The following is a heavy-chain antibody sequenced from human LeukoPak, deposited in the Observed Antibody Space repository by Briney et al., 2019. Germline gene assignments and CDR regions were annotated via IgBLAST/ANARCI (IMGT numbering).Heavy chain of an antibody. V-gene: IGHV4-4*07. CDR3: ARGKGYSSGWYFDY. CDR1: GGSISGYY. CDR2: IVTSGST. Sequence: SETLSLTCTVSGGSISGYYWSWIWQPAGKGLEWIGRIVTSGSTNYNPSLKSRVTMSVDTSKSQFSLRLSSVIAADTAVYYCARGKGYSSGWYFDYWGQGTLVTVSS. D-gene: IGHD6-19*01. J-gene: IGHJ4*02.